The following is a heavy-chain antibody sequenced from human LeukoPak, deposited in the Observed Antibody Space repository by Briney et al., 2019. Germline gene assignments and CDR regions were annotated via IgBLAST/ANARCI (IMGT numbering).Heavy chain of an antibody. CDR2: IWYDGSNK. CDR1: GFTFSSYA. Sequence: GGSLRLSCAASGFTFSSYAISWVRQAPGKGLEWVAVIWYDGSNKYYADSVKGRFTISRDNSKNSLYLQMNSLRAEDTAVYYCARDSRDIVVVPTYWGQGTLVTVSS. D-gene: IGHD2-2*01. CDR3: ARDSRDIVVVPTY. V-gene: IGHV3-33*08. J-gene: IGHJ4*02.